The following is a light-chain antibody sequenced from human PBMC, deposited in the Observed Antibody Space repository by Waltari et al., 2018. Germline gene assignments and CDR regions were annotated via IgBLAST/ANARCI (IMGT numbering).Light chain of an antibody. CDR1: RSDVGGYTF. CDR2: DVT. J-gene: IGLJ2*01. Sequence: QSALTHPRSVSGSPAQPATISCTGTRSDVGGYTFSSWYQQNPGTAPKLIISDVTKRPAGVPDRFSGSKSGNTASLTISGLQAEDEADYYCSSYAGNYVAFGGGTKLTVL. V-gene: IGLV2-11*01. CDR3: SSYAGNYVA.